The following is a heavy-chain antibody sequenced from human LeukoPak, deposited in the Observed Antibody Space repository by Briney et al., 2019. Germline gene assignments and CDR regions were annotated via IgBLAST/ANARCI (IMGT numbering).Heavy chain of an antibody. Sequence: ASVKVSCKASNYSFSNYGISWVRQAPGQGLEWMGWISAYSGNTNEARRFQDRITMTTDTSTSTAYMELRSLRSDDTAVYYCARTEKRITFIRGFDPWGQGTLVTVSS. D-gene: IGHD3-10*01. CDR2: ISAYSGNT. V-gene: IGHV1-18*01. CDR1: NYSFSNYG. CDR3: ARTEKRITFIRGFDP. J-gene: IGHJ5*02.